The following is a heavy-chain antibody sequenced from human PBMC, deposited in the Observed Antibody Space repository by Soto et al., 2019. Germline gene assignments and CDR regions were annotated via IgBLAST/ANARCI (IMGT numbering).Heavy chain of an antibody. CDR2: IYKSATT. CDR1: GDSISTVDYF. Sequence: SETLSLTCSVSGDSISTVDYFWAWIRQPPGQALEYIGYIYKSATTYYNPSFESRVAISLDTSKSQFSLNVTSVTAADTAVYFCARGRYCLTGRCFPNWFDSWGQGTLVTVS. J-gene: IGHJ5*01. CDR3: ARGRYCLTGRCFPNWFDS. V-gene: IGHV4-30-4*01. D-gene: IGHD2-15*01.